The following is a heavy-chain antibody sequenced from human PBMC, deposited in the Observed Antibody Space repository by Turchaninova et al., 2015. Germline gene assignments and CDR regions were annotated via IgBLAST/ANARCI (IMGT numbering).Heavy chain of an antibody. Sequence: QVHLQVSGPRLVKPSGTPSPPRVVLGRAASSNNWWTLLRRAPGRGMELIGGNYYTGTTTDNPSFKSRITMSIDTSRNLFSLNVKSVTAADTAVYYCARGESSSWLGYSGSYYAFDYWGQGILVTVSS. CDR1: GRAASSNNW. CDR3: ARGESSSWLGYSGSYYAFDY. J-gene: IGHJ4*02. D-gene: IGHD1-26*01. CDR2: NYYTGTT. V-gene: IGHV4/OR15-8*02.